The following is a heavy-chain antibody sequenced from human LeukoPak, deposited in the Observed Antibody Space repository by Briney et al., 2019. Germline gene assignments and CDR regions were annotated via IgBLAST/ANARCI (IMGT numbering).Heavy chain of an antibody. Sequence: SGGSLRLSCAASGFTFSSYEMNWVRQAPGKGLEWVSYISSSGTTIYYADSVKGRFTISRDNAKNSLYLQMNSLRAEDTAVYYCARDGQRYSSYFDYWGQGTLVTVSS. V-gene: IGHV3-48*03. CDR2: ISSSGTTI. CDR3: ARDGQRYSSYFDY. J-gene: IGHJ4*02. D-gene: IGHD5-18*01. CDR1: GFTFSSYE.